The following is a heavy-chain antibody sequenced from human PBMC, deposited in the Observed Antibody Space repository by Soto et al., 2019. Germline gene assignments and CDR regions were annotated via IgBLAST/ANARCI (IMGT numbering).Heavy chain of an antibody. V-gene: IGHV4-39*01. Sequence: SETLSLTCSVSDDSISSSTYYWGWIRQPPGKGLEWLGYIFYTGSTYKNPSLKSRVTISADSSKNQLSVNLTSVTATDTAVYYCARRPSSGYAYYFDYWGQGILVTVSS. CDR2: IFYTGST. CDR3: ARRPSSGYAYYFDY. J-gene: IGHJ4*02. D-gene: IGHD3-22*01. CDR1: DDSISSSTYY.